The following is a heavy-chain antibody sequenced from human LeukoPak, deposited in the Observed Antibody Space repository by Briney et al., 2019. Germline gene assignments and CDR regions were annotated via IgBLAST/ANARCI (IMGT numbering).Heavy chain of an antibody. V-gene: IGHV1-2*02. D-gene: IGHD1-7*01. CDR2: INSNSGGT. CDR3: ASPAGSTDSYYPTLSY. J-gene: IGHJ4*02. Sequence: GDSVKVSCKASGYTFTGYYMHWVRQAPGQGLEWMGWINSNSGGTNYAQKFQGRVTMTRDTSISTAYMELSRLRSDDTAVYYCASPAGSTDSYYPTLSYWGQGTLVTVSP. CDR1: GYTFTGYY.